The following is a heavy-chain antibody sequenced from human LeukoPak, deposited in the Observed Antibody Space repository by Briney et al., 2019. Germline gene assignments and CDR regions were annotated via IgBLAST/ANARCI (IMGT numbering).Heavy chain of an antibody. D-gene: IGHD5-18*01. V-gene: IGHV4-34*01. J-gene: IGHJ4*02. CDR1: GGSFSGYY. CDR3: ARGLRDTAMVFFDY. CDR2: INHSGST. Sequence: SETLSLTCAVYGGSFSGYYWSWIRQPPGKGLEWIGEINHSGSTNYNPSLKSRVTISVDTSKNQFSLKLSSVTAADTAVYYCARGLRDTAMVFFDYWGQGTLVTVSS.